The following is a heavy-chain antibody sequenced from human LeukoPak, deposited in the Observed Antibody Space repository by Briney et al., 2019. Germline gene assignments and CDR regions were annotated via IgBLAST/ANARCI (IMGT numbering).Heavy chain of an antibody. CDR3: ARDRGYYGSGSYQTKIWFDP. D-gene: IGHD3-10*01. J-gene: IGHJ5*02. CDR2: NWYDGYNK. Sequence: GMSLRLSCVVSGFTFSGSGFHWVRQAPGKGLEWVAVNWYDGYNKYYADSVRGRFTISRDNSKNTVYLQMNSLRAEDTAVYYCARDRGYYGSGSYQTKIWFDPWGQGTLVTASS. CDR1: GFTFSGSG. V-gene: IGHV3-33*01.